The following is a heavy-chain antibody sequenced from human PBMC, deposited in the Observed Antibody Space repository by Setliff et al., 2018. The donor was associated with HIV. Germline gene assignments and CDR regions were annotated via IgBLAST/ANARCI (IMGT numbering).Heavy chain of an antibody. CDR2: INYDESSE. CDR3: AKDGDYSNWDYDAFDI. D-gene: IGHD1-7*01. CDR1: GFTFSSYG. J-gene: IGHJ3*02. V-gene: IGHV3-30*02. Sequence: QPGGSLRLSCAASGFTFSSYGMHWVRQAPGKGLEWVAFINYDESSEYYVDSVKGRVTISRDNSKNTVDLQMNSLRAEDTAVYYCAKDGDYSNWDYDAFDIWGQGTMVTVSS.